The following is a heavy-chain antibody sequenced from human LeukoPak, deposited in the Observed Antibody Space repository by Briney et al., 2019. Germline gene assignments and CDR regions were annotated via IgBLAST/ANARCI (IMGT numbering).Heavy chain of an antibody. CDR3: AKYFASGSYYKLPH. CDR1: GFTFSSYA. J-gene: IGHJ1*01. V-gene: IGHV3-30*07. Sequence: GGSLRLSCAASGFTFSSYAMHWVRQAPGKGLEWVAVISYDGSNKYYADSVKGRFTISRDNSKNTLYLQMNSLRAEDTAVYYCAKYFASGSYYKLPHWGQGTLVTVSS. CDR2: ISYDGSNK. D-gene: IGHD3-10*01.